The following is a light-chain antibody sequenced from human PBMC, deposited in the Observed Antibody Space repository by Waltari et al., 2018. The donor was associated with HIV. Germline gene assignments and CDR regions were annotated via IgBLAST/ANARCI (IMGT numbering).Light chain of an antibody. Sequence: DIQMTQSPSSVSASVGDRVTITCRASEDIDTYLIWYQQKPGKVPTLLIYDASNLQSDVPPRFSGSGSGTDFTLTIDSLQPEDFATYFCQQTNRFPYTFGQGTRLEIK. V-gene: IGKV1D-12*01. CDR2: DAS. J-gene: IGKJ2*01. CDR3: QQTNRFPYT. CDR1: EDIDTY.